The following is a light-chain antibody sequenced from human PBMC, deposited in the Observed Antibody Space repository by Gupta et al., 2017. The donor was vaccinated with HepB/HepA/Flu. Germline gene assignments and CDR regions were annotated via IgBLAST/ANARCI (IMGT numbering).Light chain of an antibody. CDR1: QSVSSTY. Sequence: EIVLTQSPGTLSLTPGERATLSCRASQSVSSTYFAWYQQKPGQAPRLLIYSASSRATGIPDRFSGSGSGTDFTLTISRLEPEDFGVYYCQQYGSSPWTCGQGTKVEI. J-gene: IGKJ1*01. CDR2: SAS. CDR3: QQYGSSPWT. V-gene: IGKV3-20*01.